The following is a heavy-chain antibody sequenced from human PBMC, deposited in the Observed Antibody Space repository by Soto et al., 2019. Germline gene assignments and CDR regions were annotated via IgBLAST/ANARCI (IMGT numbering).Heavy chain of an antibody. CDR2: ISTNGRYI. V-gene: IGHV3-11*01. CDR1: GFTFSDYY. D-gene: IGHD2-15*01. Sequence: GGSLTLSCVAPGFTFSDYYMSWIRQTPGKGLEWASYISTNGRYIYYADSVKGRFTISRDNTKNSLYLQMNSLRAEDTAVYYCARLPPPSCTGGSCSLYWGQGTLVTVCS. J-gene: IGHJ4*02. CDR3: ARLPPPSCTGGSCSLY.